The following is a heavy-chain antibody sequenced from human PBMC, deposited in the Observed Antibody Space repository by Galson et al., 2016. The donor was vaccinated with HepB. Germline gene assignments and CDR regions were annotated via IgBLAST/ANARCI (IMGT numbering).Heavy chain of an antibody. CDR3: ARETIQFRGKVHLTLRGMDV. CDR1: DDSISGYF. D-gene: IGHD3-16*01. Sequence: SETLSLTCTVSDDSISGYFWSWIRQPPGKGLEWIGYISYTGSTDYNPSLKGRVTIPLDTSKNQFSLKLTCVTAADPAVYFCARETIQFRGKVHLTLRGMDVWGHGTPVTVSS. V-gene: IGHV4-59*12. CDR2: ISYTGST. J-gene: IGHJ6*02.